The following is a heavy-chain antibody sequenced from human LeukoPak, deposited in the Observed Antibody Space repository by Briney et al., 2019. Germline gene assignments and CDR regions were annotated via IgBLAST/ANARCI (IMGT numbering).Heavy chain of an antibody. CDR3: ARDPRNVGLAP. D-gene: IGHD2-15*01. CDR1: GFIFNNYA. CDR2: ISWNSGSI. V-gene: IGHV3-9*01. J-gene: IGHJ5*02. Sequence: GGSLRLSCAGSGFIFNNYAMHWVRQPPGKGLEWVSGISWNSGSIDYADSVKGRFTISRDNAKNSLYLQMNSLRVEDTAVYYCARDPRNVGLAPWGQGTLVTVSS.